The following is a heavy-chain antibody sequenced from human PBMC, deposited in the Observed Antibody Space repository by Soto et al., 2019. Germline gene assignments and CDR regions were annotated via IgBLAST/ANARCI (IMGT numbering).Heavy chain of an antibody. Sequence: EVQLVESGGGLVKPGGSLRLSCAASGFTFSSYSMNWVRQAPGKGLEWVSSISSSSSYIYYADSVKGRFTISRDNAKNSLYLQMNSLRAEDTAVYYRARDQGLVVAGTYGMDVWGQGTTVTVSS. CDR2: ISSSSSYI. CDR3: ARDQGLVVAGTYGMDV. V-gene: IGHV3-21*01. J-gene: IGHJ6*02. CDR1: GFTFSSYS. D-gene: IGHD6-19*01.